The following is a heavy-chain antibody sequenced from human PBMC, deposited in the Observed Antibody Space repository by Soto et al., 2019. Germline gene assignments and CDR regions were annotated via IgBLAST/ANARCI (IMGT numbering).Heavy chain of an antibody. CDR3: ARDHGDYTIDY. J-gene: IGHJ4*02. V-gene: IGHV4-30-2*01. Sequence: SETLSLTCAVSGGSISSGGYSWSWIRQPPGKGLEWIGYIYHSGSTYYNPSLKSRVTISVDRSKNQFSLKLSSVTAAGTAVYYCARDHGDYTIDYWGQGTLVTVSS. CDR2: IYHSGST. D-gene: IGHD4-17*01. CDR1: GGSISSGGYS.